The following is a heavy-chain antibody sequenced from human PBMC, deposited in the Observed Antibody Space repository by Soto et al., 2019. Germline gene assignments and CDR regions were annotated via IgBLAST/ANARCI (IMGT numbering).Heavy chain of an antibody. CDR1: GGSISSNNYY. CDR3: DSHLRPNNWGRGYFDY. J-gene: IGHJ4*02. Sequence: SETLSLTCFVSGGSISSNNYYWGWIRQPPGKGLEWIGSMSYSRSTYYNPSLKSRVTISVDTSKNQFSLKLTSVTAADTAVYYCDSHLRPNNWGRGYFDYWGQGPLVTVSS. V-gene: IGHV4-39*01. CDR2: MSYSRST. D-gene: IGHD1-1*01.